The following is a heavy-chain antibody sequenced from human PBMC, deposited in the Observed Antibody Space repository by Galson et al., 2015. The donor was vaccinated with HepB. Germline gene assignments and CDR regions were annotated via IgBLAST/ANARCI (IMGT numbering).Heavy chain of an antibody. CDR1: GFTISSYG. J-gene: IGHJ4*02. Sequence: SLRLSCAASGFTISSYGMHWVRQAPGKGLEWVAVISYDGSNKYYADSVKGRFTISRDNSKNTLYLQMNSLRAEDTAVYYCAKDREEQWLATGYFDYWGQGTLVTISS. D-gene: IGHD6-19*01. CDR2: ISYDGSNK. V-gene: IGHV3-30*18. CDR3: AKDREEQWLATGYFDY.